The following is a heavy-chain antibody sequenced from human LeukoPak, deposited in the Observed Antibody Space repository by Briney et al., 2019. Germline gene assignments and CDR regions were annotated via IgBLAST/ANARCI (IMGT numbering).Heavy chain of an antibody. D-gene: IGHD3-22*01. Sequence: ASVKVSCKASGGTFSSYAISWVRQAPGQGLEWMGRIIPIFGTANYAQKFQGRVTITTDEPTSTAYMELSSLRSEDTAVYYCATRPYYYDSSGYYYEGGNWFDPWGQGTLVTVSS. CDR2: IIPIFGTA. J-gene: IGHJ5*02. CDR3: ATRPYYYDSSGYYYEGGNWFDP. CDR1: GGTFSSYA. V-gene: IGHV1-69*05.